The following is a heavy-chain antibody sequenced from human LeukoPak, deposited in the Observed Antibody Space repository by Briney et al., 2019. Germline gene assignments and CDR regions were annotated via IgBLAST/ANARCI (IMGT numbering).Heavy chain of an antibody. Sequence: GGSLRLSCAASGFTVSSNYMSWVRQAPGKGLEWVSVIYSGGRTYYADSVKGRFTISRDNSKNTLYLQMNSLRAEDTAVYYCARTVPGIAVAGIEDYWGQGTLVTVSS. CDR2: IYSGGRT. D-gene: IGHD6-19*01. V-gene: IGHV3-66*01. J-gene: IGHJ4*02. CDR3: ARTVPGIAVAGIEDY. CDR1: GFTVSSNY.